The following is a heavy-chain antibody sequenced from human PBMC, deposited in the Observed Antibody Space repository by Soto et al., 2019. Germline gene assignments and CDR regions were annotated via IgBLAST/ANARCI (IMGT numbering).Heavy chain of an antibody. J-gene: IGHJ4*02. V-gene: IGHV3-11*06. Sequence: GVLRLSCAVSGFTFSDYYMSWVRQAPGRGLEWISYSSNSGTFARYATSVKGRFSISRDNANNSLYLEMNSLRVEDTAVYYCARSGDNFNVLDYWGQGTPVTVSS. D-gene: IGHD1-1*01. CDR2: SSNSGTFA. CDR1: GFTFSDYY. CDR3: ARSGDNFNVLDY.